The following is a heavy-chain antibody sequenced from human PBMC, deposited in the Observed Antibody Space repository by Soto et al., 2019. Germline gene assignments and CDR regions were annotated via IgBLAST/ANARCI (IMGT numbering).Heavy chain of an antibody. CDR3: ARALSITGTTLGYYYGMDV. CDR1: GFTFSSYW. CDR2: IKQDGSEK. Sequence: GGSLRFSCAASGFTFSSYWMSWVRQAPGKGLEWVANIKQDGSEKYYVDSVKGRFTISRDNAKNSLYLQMNSLRAEDTAVYYCARALSITGTTLGYYYGMDVWGQGTTVTVSS. D-gene: IGHD1-7*01. J-gene: IGHJ6*02. V-gene: IGHV3-7*03.